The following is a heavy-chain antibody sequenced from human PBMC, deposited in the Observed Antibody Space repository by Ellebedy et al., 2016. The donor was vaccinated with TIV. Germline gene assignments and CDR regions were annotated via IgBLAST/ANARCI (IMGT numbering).Heavy chain of an antibody. CDR2: IYAGDSDT. V-gene: IGHV5-51*01. D-gene: IGHD3-22*01. Sequence: KVSCKGSEYSFTSYWIGWVRQMPGKGLEWMGIIYAGDSDTRHSPSFQGQVTISVDKSINTAYLQSSSLKASDTAMYYCAGGHYYDSSGYYYAEYFQHWGQGTLVTFSS. CDR1: EYSFTSYW. J-gene: IGHJ1*01. CDR3: AGGHYYDSSGYYYAEYFQH.